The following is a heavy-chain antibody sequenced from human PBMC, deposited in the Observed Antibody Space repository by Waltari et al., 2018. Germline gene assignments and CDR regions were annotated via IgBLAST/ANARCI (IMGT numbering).Heavy chain of an antibody. J-gene: IGHJ4*02. CDR1: GGSISSGSYY. CDR2: IYTRGST. Sequence: QVQLQESGPGLVKPSQTLSLTCTVSGGSISSGSYYWSWLRQPAGKGLEWIGYIYTRGSTNYNPSLESRGTISVDTSKNQFSLKLSSVTAADTAVYYCARENAGRLDYWGQGTLVTVSS. V-gene: IGHV4-61*09. D-gene: IGHD1-1*01. CDR3: ARENAGRLDY.